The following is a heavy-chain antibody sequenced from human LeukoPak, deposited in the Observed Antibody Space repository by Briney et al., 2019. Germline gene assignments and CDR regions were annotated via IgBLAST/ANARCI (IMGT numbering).Heavy chain of an antibody. CDR1: GYTFTSYD. CDR2: INPNSGGT. V-gene: IGHV1-2*02. J-gene: IGHJ3*02. Sequence: ASVKVSCKASGYTFTSYDINWVRQAPGQGLEWMGWINPNSGGTNYAQKFQGRVTMTRDTSISTAYMELSRLRSDDTAVYYCAGAPTVTTIAFDIWGQGTMVTVSS. D-gene: IGHD4-4*01. CDR3: AGAPTVTTIAFDI.